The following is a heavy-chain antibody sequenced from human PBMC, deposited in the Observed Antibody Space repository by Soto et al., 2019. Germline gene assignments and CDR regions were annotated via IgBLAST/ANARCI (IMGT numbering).Heavy chain of an antibody. D-gene: IGHD1-1*01. CDR1: VASISFFY. V-gene: IGHV4-4*07. Sequence: SETLSLTCTVSVASISFFYLSWIRTSAVKGLEWIGRIYATGTTDYNPSLKSRVMMSVDTSKNQFSLKLRSVTAADTAVYYCVRDGTKTLRDWFDPWGQGISVTVSS. CDR3: VRDGTKTLRDWFDP. CDR2: IYATGTT. J-gene: IGHJ5*02.